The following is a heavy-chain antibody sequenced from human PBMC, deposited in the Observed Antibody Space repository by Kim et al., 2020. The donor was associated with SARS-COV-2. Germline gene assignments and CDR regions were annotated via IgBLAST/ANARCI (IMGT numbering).Heavy chain of an antibody. Sequence: GGSLRLSCAASGFAFSHYWMSWVRQAPGKGLEWVANIKQDGSVKYYAEYVRGRFAISTDNAKNSLYLQMNSLRAEDTAVYYCARVHYVSGTYHIPDWGQGTLVTVSS. CDR2: IKQDGSVK. V-gene: IGHV3-7*01. CDR3: ARVHYVSGTYHIPD. CDR1: GFAFSHYW. D-gene: IGHD3-16*02. J-gene: IGHJ4*02.